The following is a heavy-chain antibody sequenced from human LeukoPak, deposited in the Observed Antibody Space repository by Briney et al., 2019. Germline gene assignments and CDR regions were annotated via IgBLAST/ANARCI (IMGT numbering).Heavy chain of an antibody. Sequence: SETLSLTCTVSGGSISSGGYYWSWNRQHPGKGLEWIGYIYYSGSTYYNPSLKSRVTISVDTSKNQFSLKLSSVTAADTAVYYCASHHYDILTGYSPFDYWGQGTLVTVSS. V-gene: IGHV4-31*03. J-gene: IGHJ4*02. CDR2: IYYSGST. CDR1: GGSISSGGYY. CDR3: ASHHYDILTGYSPFDY. D-gene: IGHD3-9*01.